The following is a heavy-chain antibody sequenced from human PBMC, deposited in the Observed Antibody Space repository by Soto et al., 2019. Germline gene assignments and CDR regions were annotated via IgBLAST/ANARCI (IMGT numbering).Heavy chain of an antibody. J-gene: IGHJ3*02. CDR1: GDSIRRSNSH. D-gene: IGHD3-3*01. Sequence: SKTLSLTWTVCGDSIRRSNSHGGWTRQPPGKGLDDIGSVYYGGAKLCRGNIYYNPSLKSRVTISVDTSKDQFSLRLRSVTAADTGFYYCVRYDRIHINPSSPEGFHIWGQGTMVTVSS. CDR3: VRYDRIHINPSSPEGFHI. CDR2: VYYGGAKLCRGNI. V-gene: IGHV4-39*01.